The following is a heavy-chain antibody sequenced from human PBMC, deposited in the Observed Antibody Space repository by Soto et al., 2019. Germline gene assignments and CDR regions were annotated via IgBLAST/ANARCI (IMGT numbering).Heavy chain of an antibody. CDR2: INPDNGNT. J-gene: IGHJ5*02. CDR1: GYTFTRYT. V-gene: IGHV1-3*01. CDR3: ARGIATGQLDP. Sequence: QVQLVQSGAEVKKPGASVKISCKASGYTFTRYTMNWVRQAPGQRLEWMGWINPDNGNTKSSQKFQDRVIITRDESASTAYMDLSSLRSEDTAVYYCARGIATGQLDPWGQGTLVTVSS. D-gene: IGHD2-15*01.